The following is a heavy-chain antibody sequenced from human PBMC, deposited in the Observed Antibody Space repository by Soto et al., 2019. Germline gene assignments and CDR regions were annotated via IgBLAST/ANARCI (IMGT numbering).Heavy chain of an antibody. D-gene: IGHD1-20*01. CDR3: TTYNIYADFPARIQVENP. CDR1: GFAFSRAW. V-gene: IGHV3-15*01. Sequence: EVQLVESGGDLVKPGGSLRVSCAASGFAFSRAWMNWVRQAPGKGLEWVGHIQSKTDGGTTDYAAPVKGRFTISRDDSKNTVYLQMNSLKTEDTAVYYCTTYNIYADFPARIQVENPWGQGTLVTVSS. CDR2: IQSKTDGGTT. J-gene: IGHJ5*02.